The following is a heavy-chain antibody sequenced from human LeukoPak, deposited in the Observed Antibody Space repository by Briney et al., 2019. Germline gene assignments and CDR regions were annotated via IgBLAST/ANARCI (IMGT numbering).Heavy chain of an antibody. CDR2: ISGSGGGT. J-gene: IGHJ4*02. V-gene: IGHV3-23*01. CDR1: GFTLSGYA. CDR3: VNADLPSNSGRYPSCFDY. Sequence: HPGGSLILSCAASGFTLSGYAMSSVPRAPGKVLQWVSAISGSGGGTYYAHCVKGRFTSSRDNYKNTVLLQMSSLGAEDVALSDCVNADLPSNSGRYPSCFDYWGRGPLVTVSS. D-gene: IGHD1-26*01.